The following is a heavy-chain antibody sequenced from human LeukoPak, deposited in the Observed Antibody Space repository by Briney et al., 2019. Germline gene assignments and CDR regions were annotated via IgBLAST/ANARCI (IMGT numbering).Heavy chain of an antibody. V-gene: IGHV1-69*13. D-gene: IGHD6-19*01. CDR3: ARDRIAVAGTRYYYYGMDV. CDR1: GGTFSSYA. J-gene: IGHJ6*02. CDR2: IIPIFGTA. Sequence: SVKVSCKAPGGTFSSYAISWVRQAPGQGLEWMGGIIPIFGTANYAQKFQGRVTITADESTSTAYMELSSLRSEDTAVYYCARDRIAVAGTRYYYYGMDVWGQGTTVTVSS.